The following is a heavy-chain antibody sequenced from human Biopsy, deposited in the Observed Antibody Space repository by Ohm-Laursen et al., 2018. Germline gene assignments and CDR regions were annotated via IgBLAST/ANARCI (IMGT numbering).Heavy chain of an antibody. D-gene: IGHD6-13*01. J-gene: IGHJ5*02. CDR1: GGTFNSYV. CDR3: AGGAAKGYPYDH. V-gene: IGHV1-69*06. Sequence: ASVKVSCKTSGGTFNSYVITWVRQAPGQGLEWMGRIIPTFDTPTYAPDFQGRVTFTADKSTGTATLDLRSLASEDTAVYYCAGGAAKGYPYDHWGQGTLVTVSS. CDR2: IIPTFDTP.